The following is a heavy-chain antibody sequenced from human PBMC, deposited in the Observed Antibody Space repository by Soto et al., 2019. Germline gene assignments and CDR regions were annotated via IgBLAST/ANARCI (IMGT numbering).Heavy chain of an antibody. CDR1: GFTFSDRY. D-gene: IGHD3-16*01. CDR3: TIEGAYPGPDFDY. CDR2: TKNKANSYAT. V-gene: IGHV3-72*01. Sequence: GGSLRLSCAASGFTFSDRYMDWVRQAPGKGLGWVGRTKNKANSYATEYAASVKGRFTISRDYSRDSVYLQMNSLKTDDTAVYYCTIEGAYPGPDFDYWGQGTLVTVSS. J-gene: IGHJ4*02.